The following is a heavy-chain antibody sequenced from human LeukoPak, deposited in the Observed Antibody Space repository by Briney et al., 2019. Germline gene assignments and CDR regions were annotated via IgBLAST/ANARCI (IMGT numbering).Heavy chain of an antibody. D-gene: IGHD2-8*01. CDR1: IFILSRYW. CDR2: IKQEGSEK. CDR3: ARDGPPRKIVLMVYASPYYYYMDV. J-gene: IGHJ6*03. Sequence: GGSLSLSCAASIFILSRYWMIWVRQAPGKGLEGVANIKQEGSEKYYVDSVKGRFTISRDNAKNSLYLQMNSLRAEDTAVYYCARDGPPRKIVLMVYASPYYYYMDVWGKGTTVTVSS. V-gene: IGHV3-7*01.